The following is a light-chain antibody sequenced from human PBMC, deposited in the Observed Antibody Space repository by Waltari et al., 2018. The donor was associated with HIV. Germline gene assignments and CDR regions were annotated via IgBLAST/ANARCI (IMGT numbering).Light chain of an antibody. Sequence: EIVLTQSPGTLSLSPGRRATLSCRASQSVSSNSLAWYQHKPGQAPRLLIYGASTRATGVSDRFSGSGSGADFTLIISRMQPEDLAVYYCHQYGSSPGTFGQGTKVEIK. V-gene: IGKV3-20*01. CDR3: HQYGSSPGT. CDR2: GAS. J-gene: IGKJ1*01. CDR1: QSVSSNS.